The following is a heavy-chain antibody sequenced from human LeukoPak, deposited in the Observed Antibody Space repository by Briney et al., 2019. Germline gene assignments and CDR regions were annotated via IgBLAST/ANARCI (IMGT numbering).Heavy chain of an antibody. CDR3: ASFSPRYSSGWYPG. Sequence: GASVKVSCKVSGYTLTELSMHWVRQAPGKGLEWMGGFDPEDGETIYAQKFQGRVTITADESTSTAYMELSSLRSEDTAVYYCASFSPRYSSGWYPGWGQGTLVTVSS. V-gene: IGHV1-24*01. J-gene: IGHJ4*02. D-gene: IGHD6-19*01. CDR1: GYTLTELS. CDR2: FDPEDGET.